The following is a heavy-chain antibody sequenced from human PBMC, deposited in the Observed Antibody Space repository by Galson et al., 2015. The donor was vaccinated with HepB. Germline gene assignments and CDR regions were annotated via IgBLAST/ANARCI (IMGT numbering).Heavy chain of an antibody. Sequence: SLRLSCAASGFTFGDYAMSWVRQAPGKGLEWVGFIRSKAYGGTTEYAASVKGRFTISRDDSKSIAYLQMNSLKTEDTAVYYCTREDSSGWYGYFDLWGRGTLVTVSS. CDR1: GFTFGDYA. V-gene: IGHV3-49*04. J-gene: IGHJ2*01. D-gene: IGHD6-19*01. CDR3: TREDSSGWYGYFDL. CDR2: IRSKAYGGTT.